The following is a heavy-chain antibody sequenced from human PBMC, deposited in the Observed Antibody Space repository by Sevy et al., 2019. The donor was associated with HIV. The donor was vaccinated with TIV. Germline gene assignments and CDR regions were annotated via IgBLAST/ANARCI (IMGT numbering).Heavy chain of an antibody. V-gene: IGHV3-30*02. CDR3: AKDLAGPGRRYFDY. CDR2: IRYDGSDK. D-gene: IGHD6-13*01. Sequence: GGSLRLSCAASGFTFSNYGMHWVRQVPGKGLEWVTFIRYDGSDKYYAASVKGRFTISRDDSKNTLYLQMDSLTPKATAIYYCAKDLAGPGRRYFDYWGQGTLVTVSS. CDR1: GFTFSNYG. J-gene: IGHJ4*02.